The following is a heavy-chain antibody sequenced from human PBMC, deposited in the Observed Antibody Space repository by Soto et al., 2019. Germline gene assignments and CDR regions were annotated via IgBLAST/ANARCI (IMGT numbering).Heavy chain of an antibody. CDR3: GRTYTGG. CDR1: GFSLRDHA. D-gene: IGHD3-10*01. J-gene: IGHJ4*02. CDR2: ISGSEDRT. Sequence: LQSGGGVVQPGESLRLSCAASGFSLRDHALSWVRQAPGAGLEWVSGISGSEDRTNYADFVRGRFIISKDRAKNTLYLDMSGLRVDDTAVYCCGRTYTGGWGQGTLVTVSS. V-gene: IGHV3-23*01.